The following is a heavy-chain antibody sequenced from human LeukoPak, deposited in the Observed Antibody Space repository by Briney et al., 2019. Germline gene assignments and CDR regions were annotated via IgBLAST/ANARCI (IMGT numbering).Heavy chain of an antibody. V-gene: IGHV4-59*01. Sequence: SETLSLTCTVSGGSISSYYWSWIRQPPGQGLEWIGYFYYSGSTNYNPSLKSRVTISVDTSKNQFSLKLSSVTAADTAVYYCAREYCSSTSCYVHWFDPWGQGTLVTVSS. CDR1: GGSISSYY. CDR3: AREYCSSTSCYVHWFDP. J-gene: IGHJ5*02. D-gene: IGHD2-2*01. CDR2: FYYSGST.